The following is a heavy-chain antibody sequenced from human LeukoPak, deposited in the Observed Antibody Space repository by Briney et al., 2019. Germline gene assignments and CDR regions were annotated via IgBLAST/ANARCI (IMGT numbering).Heavy chain of an antibody. Sequence: GGSLRLSCAASGFTFSTYEMNWVRQAPGKGLEWGSYIIGTGTTIYYADSVKGRFTISRDNAKKSLYLQMNSLRAEDTAVYYCARVVRDGYNRIDYWGQGTLVTVSS. V-gene: IGHV3-48*03. CDR2: IIGTGTTI. J-gene: IGHJ4*02. CDR1: GFTFSTYE. CDR3: ARVVRDGYNRIDY. D-gene: IGHD5-24*01.